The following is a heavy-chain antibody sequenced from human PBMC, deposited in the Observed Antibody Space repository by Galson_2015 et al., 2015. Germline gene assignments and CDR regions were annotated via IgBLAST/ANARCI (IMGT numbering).Heavy chain of an antibody. Sequence: SVKVSCKASGYTFTSYYMHWVRQAPGQGLEWMGIINPSGGSTSYAQKFQGRVTMTRDTSTSTVYMELSSLRSEDTAVYYCARGGGYCSSTSCYVGYYYYMDVWGKGTTVTVSS. CDR3: ARGGGYCSSTSCYVGYYYYMDV. D-gene: IGHD2-2*01. CDR1: GYTFTSYY. CDR2: INPSGGST. V-gene: IGHV1-46*01. J-gene: IGHJ6*03.